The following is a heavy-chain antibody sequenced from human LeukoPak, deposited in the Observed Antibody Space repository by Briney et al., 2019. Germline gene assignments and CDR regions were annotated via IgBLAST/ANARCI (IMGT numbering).Heavy chain of an antibody. D-gene: IGHD3-10*01. V-gene: IGHV3-66*01. Sequence: PGGSLRLSCAASTFTVSTNYMTWVRHAPGKGLEWVSMIYTGGSPYYADSVKGRFTISRDNSKNTLNLQMNSLRVEDTAVYYCVPLTDGSVVQWGQGTLVTVSS. CDR3: VPLTDGSVVQ. CDR1: TFTVSTNY. CDR2: IYTGGSP. J-gene: IGHJ4*02.